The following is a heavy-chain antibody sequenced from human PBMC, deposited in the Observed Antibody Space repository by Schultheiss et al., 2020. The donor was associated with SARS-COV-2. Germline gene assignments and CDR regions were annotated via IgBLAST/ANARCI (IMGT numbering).Heavy chain of an antibody. V-gene: IGHV4-59*12. J-gene: IGHJ4*02. D-gene: IGHD4-17*01. CDR1: GGSISSYY. CDR3: ARGRAVTRKYYFDY. Sequence: SQTLSLTCTVSGGSISSYYWSWIRQPPGKGLEWIGEIYHSGSTNYNPSLKSRVTISVDKSKNQFSLKLSSVTAADTAVYYCARGRAVTRKYYFDYWGQGTLVTVS. CDR2: IYHSGST.